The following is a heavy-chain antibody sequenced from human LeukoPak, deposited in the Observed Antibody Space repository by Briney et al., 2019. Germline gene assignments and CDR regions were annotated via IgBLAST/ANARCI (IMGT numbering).Heavy chain of an antibody. Sequence: GGPLRLSCVAYGFTFGSFGMHWVRQAPSKGLDWVAVIAYDGSAENYADYVKGRFTISRDNFKNTLYLQMNSLGPEDTAMYYCARDVMAVAGTLGFDCWGQGALVTVSS. J-gene: IGHJ4*02. CDR1: GFTFGSFG. V-gene: IGHV3-30*04. CDR2: IAYDGSAE. D-gene: IGHD6-19*01. CDR3: ARDVMAVAGTLGFDC.